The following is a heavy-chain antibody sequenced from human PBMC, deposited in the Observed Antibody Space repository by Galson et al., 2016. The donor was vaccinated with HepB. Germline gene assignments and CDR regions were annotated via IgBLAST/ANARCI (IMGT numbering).Heavy chain of an antibody. Sequence: SLRLSCATSGFTFNNYGINWVRQAPGKGLEWVAVISYEGNNRHCADAEKGRFNISRGSSANTEYLQMNSLRADDTAVYFCARDRGLLHYYYGMDVWGQGTTVTVSS. CDR1: GFTFNNYG. CDR3: ARDRGLLHYYYGMDV. V-gene: IGHV3-33*08. J-gene: IGHJ6*02. D-gene: IGHD4-17*01. CDR2: ISYEGNNR.